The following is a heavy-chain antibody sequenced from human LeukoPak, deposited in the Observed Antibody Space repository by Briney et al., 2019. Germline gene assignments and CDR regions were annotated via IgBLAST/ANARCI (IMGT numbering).Heavy chain of an antibody. D-gene: IGHD4-17*01. Sequence: ASVKVSCKASGYTFTSYGISWVRQAPGQGLGWMGWISAYNGNTNYAQKLQGRVTMTTDTSTSTAYMELRSLRSDDTAVYYCAVGYQLDYGDYEADAFDIWGQGTMVTVSS. CDR1: GYTFTSYG. CDR3: AVGYQLDYGDYEADAFDI. CDR2: ISAYNGNT. V-gene: IGHV1-18*04. J-gene: IGHJ3*02.